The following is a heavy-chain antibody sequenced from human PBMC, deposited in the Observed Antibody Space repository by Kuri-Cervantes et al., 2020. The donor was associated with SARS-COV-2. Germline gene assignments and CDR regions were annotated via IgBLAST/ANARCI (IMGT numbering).Heavy chain of an antibody. D-gene: IGHD1-7*01. CDR2: SIPIFGTA. CDR3: ARDNNWNYFVPVGAFDI. CDR1: GGTFSSYA. J-gene: IGHJ3*02. V-gene: IGHV1-69*13. Sequence: SVKVSCKASGGTFSSYAISWVRQAPGQGLEWMGGSIPIFGTANYAQKFQGRVTITADESTSTAYMELSSLRSEDTAVYYCARDNNWNYFVPVGAFDIWGQGTMVTVSS.